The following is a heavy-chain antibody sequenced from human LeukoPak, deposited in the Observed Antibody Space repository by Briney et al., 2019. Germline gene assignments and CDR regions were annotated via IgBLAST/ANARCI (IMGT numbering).Heavy chain of an antibody. D-gene: IGHD3-22*01. V-gene: IGHV3-7*01. CDR1: AFTFSSYW. CDR3: AREPSNYYDSSGYDY. CDR2: ISHGGSKI. J-gene: IGHJ4*02. Sequence: GGSLRLSCAASAFTFSSYWMTWVRQAPGKGLEWVAIISHGGSKINYVDSVKGRFTVSRDNAKNSLYLQMNSLRAEDTAVYYCAREPSNYYDSSGYDYWGQGTLVTVSS.